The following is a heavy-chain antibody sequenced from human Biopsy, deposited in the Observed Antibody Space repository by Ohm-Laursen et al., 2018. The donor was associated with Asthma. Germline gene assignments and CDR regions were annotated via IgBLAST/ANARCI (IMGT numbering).Heavy chain of an antibody. V-gene: IGHV3-30*18. J-gene: IGHJ4*02. CDR1: LFTFINYV. Sequence: SLILSFAASLFTFINYVIHFFLHAPCNLLYCFSFISFDLSNKDYADSVKGRFTISRDNSKNTLHLEMNSLRVEDTAVYYCPKDVFPGWELRRGPDYWGQGTLVTVSS. CDR3: PKDVFPGWELRRGPDY. D-gene: IGHD1-26*01. CDR2: ISFDLSNK.